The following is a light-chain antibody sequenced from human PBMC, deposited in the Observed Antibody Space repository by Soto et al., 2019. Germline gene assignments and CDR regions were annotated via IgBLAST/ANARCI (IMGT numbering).Light chain of an antibody. Sequence: SYELTQPPSVSVAPGKTARITCGGNNIGSKSVHWYQQKPGQAPVLVIYHDSDRPSGIPERFSGSNSGNTATLTISRVEAGDEADYYCQVWDSSSEHVVFGGGTKLTVL. CDR2: HDS. CDR1: NIGSKS. J-gene: IGLJ2*01. CDR3: QVWDSSSEHVV. V-gene: IGLV3-21*04.